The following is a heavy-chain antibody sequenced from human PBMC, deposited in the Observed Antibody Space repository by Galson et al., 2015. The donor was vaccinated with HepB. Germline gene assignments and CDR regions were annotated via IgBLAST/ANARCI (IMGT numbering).Heavy chain of an antibody. Sequence: SLRLSCAASGFTFSSYSINWVRQAPGKGLEWLSHIGPSSNYIYYADSMKGRFTVSRDNAKNSLYLQMSSLRSEDTAVYYCARGGIWYGDYADYAFDIWGQGTMVTVSS. CDR2: IGPSSNYI. J-gene: IGHJ3*02. CDR3: ARGGIWYGDYADYAFDI. D-gene: IGHD4-17*01. V-gene: IGHV3-21*05. CDR1: GFTFSSYS.